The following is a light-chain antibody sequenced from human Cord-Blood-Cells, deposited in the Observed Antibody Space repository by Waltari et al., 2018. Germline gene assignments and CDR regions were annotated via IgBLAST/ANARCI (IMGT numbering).Light chain of an antibody. V-gene: IGLV2-18*02. CDR1: SSDVGSYNR. CDR2: EVS. J-gene: IGLJ2*01. Sequence: QSALTQPPSVSGSPGQSVTISCTGTSSDVGSYNRVSWYQQPQGTAPKLMIYEVSNRASGVPSRFSGSKSGNTASLTISGLQAEDEADYYCSSYTSSSTVVFGGGTKLTVL. CDR3: SSYTSSSTVV.